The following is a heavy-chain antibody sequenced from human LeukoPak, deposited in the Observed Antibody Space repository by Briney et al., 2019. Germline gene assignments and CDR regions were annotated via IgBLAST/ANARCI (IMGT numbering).Heavy chain of an antibody. Sequence: ASVKVSCKVSGYTFTDYYMHWVQQAPGKGLEWMGLVDPEDGETIYAEKFQGRVTITADTSTDTAYMELSSLRSEDTAVYYCARERFLEWPGEGKGLIWFDPWGQGTLVTVSS. CDR3: ARERFLEWPGEGKGLIWFDP. J-gene: IGHJ5*02. V-gene: IGHV1-69-2*01. CDR2: VDPEDGET. CDR1: GYTFTDYY. D-gene: IGHD3-3*01.